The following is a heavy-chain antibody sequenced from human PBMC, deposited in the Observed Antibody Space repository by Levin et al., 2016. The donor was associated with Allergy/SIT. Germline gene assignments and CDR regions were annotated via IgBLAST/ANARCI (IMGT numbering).Heavy chain of an antibody. J-gene: IGHJ5*02. Sequence: SETLSLTCTVSGGSISSSSYYWGWIRQPPGKGLEWVGHICFSGTATNYNAFINSNPSLKSRVILSVDTWKNQFFLNLNSVTTADTAVYYCARDGGIVAVNTWFDPWGQGSLVTVSS. CDR2: ICFSGTATNYNAFI. CDR1: GGSISSSSYY. CDR3: ARDGGIVAVNTWFDP. V-gene: IGHV4-39*07. D-gene: IGHD2-21*01.